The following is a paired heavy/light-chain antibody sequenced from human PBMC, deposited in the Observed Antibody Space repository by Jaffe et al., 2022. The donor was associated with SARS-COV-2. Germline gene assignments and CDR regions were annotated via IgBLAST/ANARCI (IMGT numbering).Light chain of an antibody. CDR1: SSNIGSNT. CDR2: SNN. V-gene: IGLV1-44*01. CDR3: AAWDDSLNVWV. J-gene: IGLJ3*02. Sequence: QSVLTQPPSASGTPGQRVTISCSGSSSNIGSNTVNWYQQLPGTAPKLLIYSNNQRPSGVPDRFSGSKSGTSASLAISGLQSEDEADYYCAAWDDSLNVWVFGGGTKLTVL.
Heavy chain of an antibody. CDR3: ARDRSPYYDILTGYYTIDYYYYGMDV. J-gene: IGHJ6*02. CDR1: GDSVSSNSAA. Sequence: QVQLQQSGPGLVKPSQTLSLTCAISGDSVSSNSAAWNWIRQSPSRGLEWLGRTYYRSKWYNDYAVSVKSRITINPDTSKNQFSLQLNSVTPEDTAVYYCARDRSPYYDILTGYYTIDYYYYGMDVWGQGTTVTVSS. D-gene: IGHD3-9*01. CDR2: TYYRSKWYN. V-gene: IGHV6-1*01.